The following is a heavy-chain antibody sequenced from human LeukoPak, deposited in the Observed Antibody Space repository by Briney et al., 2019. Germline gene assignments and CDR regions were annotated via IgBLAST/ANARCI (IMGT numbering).Heavy chain of an antibody. D-gene: IGHD3-10*01. CDR2: IYYSGST. Sequence: PSETLSLTCTVSGGSISSYYWSWIRQPPGKGLEWIGYIYYSGSTNYNPSLKSRVTISVDTSKNQFSLKLSSVTAADTAVYYCARVSPRWFAGDLWGRGTLVTVSS. CDR3: ARVSPRWFAGDL. CDR1: GGSISSYY. V-gene: IGHV4-59*01. J-gene: IGHJ2*01.